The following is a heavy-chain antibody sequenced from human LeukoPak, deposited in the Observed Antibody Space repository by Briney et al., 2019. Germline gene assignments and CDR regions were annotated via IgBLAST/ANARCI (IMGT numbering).Heavy chain of an antibody. CDR3: ARVGNYYDSSGYYYHFDY. D-gene: IGHD3-22*01. J-gene: IGHJ4*02. CDR2: INPSGGST. CDR1: GYTFTSYY. Sequence: ASVKVSCKASGYTFTSYYMHWVRQAPGQGLEWMGIINPSGGSTSYAQKFQGRVTMTRDTSTSTVYMELSSLRSEDTAVYYCARVGNYYDSSGYYYHFDYWGQGTLVTVSS. V-gene: IGHV1-46*01.